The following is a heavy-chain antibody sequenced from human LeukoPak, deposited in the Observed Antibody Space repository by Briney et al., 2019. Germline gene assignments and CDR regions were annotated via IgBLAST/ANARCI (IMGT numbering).Heavy chain of an antibody. V-gene: IGHV5-51*01. D-gene: IGHD2-2*01. CDR2: IYPGDSDT. J-gene: IGHJ4*02. CDR1: GYSFTSYW. Sequence: GESLKISCKGSGYSFTSYWIGWVRQMPGKGLEWTGIIYPGDSDTRYSPSFQGQVTISADKSISTAYLQWSSLKASDTAMYYCARTPRYCSSTSCYFSDYWGQGTLVTVSS. CDR3: ARTPRYCSSTSCYFSDY.